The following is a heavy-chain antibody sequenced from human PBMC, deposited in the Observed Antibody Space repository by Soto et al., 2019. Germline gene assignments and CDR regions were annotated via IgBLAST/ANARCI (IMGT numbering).Heavy chain of an antibody. D-gene: IGHD3-22*01. CDR1: GFTFSSYG. CDR2: ISYDGSNK. Sequence: PGGSLRLSCAASGFTFSSYGMHWVRQAPGKGLEWVAVISYDGSNKYYADSVKGRFTISRDNSKNTLYLQMNSLRAEDTAVYYCADMIGDAFDIWGQGTMVTVSS. J-gene: IGHJ3*02. V-gene: IGHV3-30*03. CDR3: ADMIGDAFDI.